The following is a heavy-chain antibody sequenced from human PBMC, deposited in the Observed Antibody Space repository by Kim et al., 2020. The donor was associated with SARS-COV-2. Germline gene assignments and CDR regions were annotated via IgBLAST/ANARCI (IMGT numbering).Heavy chain of an antibody. CDR3: ARDLPGWLHSYYFDY. J-gene: IGHJ4*02. CDR1: GFTFSSYW. CDR2: IKQDGSEK. D-gene: IGHD5-12*01. Sequence: GGSLRLSCAASGFTFSSYWMSWVRQAPGKGLEWVANIKQDGSEKYYVDSVKGRFTISRDNAKNSLYLQMNSLRAEDTAVYYCARDLPGWLHSYYFDYWGQGTLVTVSS. V-gene: IGHV3-7*01.